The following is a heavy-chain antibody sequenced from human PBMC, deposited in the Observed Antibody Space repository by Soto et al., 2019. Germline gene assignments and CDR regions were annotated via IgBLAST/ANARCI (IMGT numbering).Heavy chain of an antibody. Sequence: PSETLSLTCAVYGGSFSGYYWSWIRQPPGKGLEWIGEINHSGSTNYNPSLKSRVTISVDTSKNQFSLKLSSVTAADTAVYYCARDRVTVVVTAAYYYYGMDVWGQGTTVTVSS. CDR3: ARDRVTVVVTAAYYYYGMDV. CDR2: INHSGST. V-gene: IGHV4-34*01. D-gene: IGHD2-21*02. J-gene: IGHJ6*02. CDR1: GGSFSGYY.